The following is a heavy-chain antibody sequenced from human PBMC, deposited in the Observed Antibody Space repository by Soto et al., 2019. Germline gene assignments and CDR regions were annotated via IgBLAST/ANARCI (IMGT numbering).Heavy chain of an antibody. V-gene: IGHV3-66*01. D-gene: IGHD3-10*01. CDR3: ARDLSGKNDAFDI. J-gene: IGHJ3*02. Sequence: EVQLVESGGGLVQPGGSLRLSCAASGFTVTTNYMSWVRQPPGKGLEWVSVVYSGGSTYYADSVKGRFTVSRDNSKKTLELQMNSRRAEDTAVYYCARDLSGKNDAFDIWGQGTVVTVSS. CDR1: GFTVTTNY. CDR2: VYSGGST.